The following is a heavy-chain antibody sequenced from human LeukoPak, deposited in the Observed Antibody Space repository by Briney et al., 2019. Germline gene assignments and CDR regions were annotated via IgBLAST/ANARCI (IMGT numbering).Heavy chain of an antibody. CDR2: ISSSSSYI. CDR1: GFTFSRYS. J-gene: IGHJ4*02. V-gene: IGHV3-21*01. Sequence: GGSLRLSCAASGFTFSRYSMNWVRQAPGKGLEWVSSISSSSSYIYYADSVKGRFTISRDNAKNSLYLQMNSLRAEDTAVYYCARADVDTAMVTSLSVFDYWGQGTLVTVSS. CDR3: ARADVDTAMVTSLSVFDY. D-gene: IGHD5-18*01.